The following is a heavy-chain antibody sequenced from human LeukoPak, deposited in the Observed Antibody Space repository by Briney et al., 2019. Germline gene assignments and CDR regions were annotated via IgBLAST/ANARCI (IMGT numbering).Heavy chain of an antibody. CDR3: AREGEELPRRWWFDP. CDR2: IWNDGNKK. Sequence: PGGSLRLSCAASGFTFSSYGMHWVRQAPGKGLEGVAVIWNDGNKKYYADSVKGRFTISRDNSKNTLYLQMNSLRAEDTAVYYCAREGEELPRRWWFDPWGQGTLVTVSS. D-gene: IGHD5-24*01. J-gene: IGHJ5*02. V-gene: IGHV3-33*01. CDR1: GFTFSSYG.